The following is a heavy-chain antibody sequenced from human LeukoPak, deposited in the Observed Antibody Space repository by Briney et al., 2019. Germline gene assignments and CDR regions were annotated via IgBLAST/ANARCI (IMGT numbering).Heavy chain of an antibody. CDR2: IYYSGST. Sequence: PSETLSLTCTVSGGSISSYYWSWIRQPPGKGLEWIGYIYYSGSTNYNPSLKSRVTISVDTSKNQFSLKLSSVTAADTAVYYCASIYGSGSYPLDYWGQGTLVTVSS. V-gene: IGHV4-59*01. CDR3: ASIYGSGSYPLDY. J-gene: IGHJ4*02. D-gene: IGHD3-10*01. CDR1: GGSISSYY.